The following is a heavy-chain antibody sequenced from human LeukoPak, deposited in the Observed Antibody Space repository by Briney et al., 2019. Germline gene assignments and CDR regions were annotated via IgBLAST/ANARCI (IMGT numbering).Heavy chain of an antibody. Sequence: GASVKVSCKASGGTFISYAISWVRQAPGQGLEWMGRIIPIFGTANYAQKFQGRVTITTDESTSTAYMELSSLRSEDTAVYYCARDRYSVVVVAAKGGLRHCGGDCYSIDWGQGTLVTVSS. CDR2: IIPIFGTA. CDR3: ARDRYSVVVVAAKGGLRHCGGDCYSID. D-gene: IGHD2-21*02. J-gene: IGHJ4*02. V-gene: IGHV1-69*05. CDR1: GGTFISYA.